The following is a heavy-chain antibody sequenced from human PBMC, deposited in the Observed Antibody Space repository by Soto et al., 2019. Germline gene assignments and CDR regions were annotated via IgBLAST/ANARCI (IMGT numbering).Heavy chain of an antibody. CDR2: ISPYTGNT. J-gene: IGHJ6*02. V-gene: IGHV1-18*01. D-gene: IGHD3-16*01. CDR3: VMVDNYVTPTPQDV. CDR1: GYIFVNYG. Sequence: QVQLVQSGDEVKKPGASVKVSCKASGYIFVNYGIAWVRQAPRQGLEWMGWISPYTGNTHSASKVQGRLTMTTDTTTTTAYMDLGSLTSDDTAVYYCVMVDNYVTPTPQDVWGQGTTVTVSS.